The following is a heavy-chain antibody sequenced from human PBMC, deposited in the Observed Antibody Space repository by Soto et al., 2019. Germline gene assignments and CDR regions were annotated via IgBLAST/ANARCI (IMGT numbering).Heavy chain of an antibody. D-gene: IGHD2-15*01. CDR3: ARGSCSGGSCYQIYYYYGMDV. CDR1: GGTFSSYA. CDR2: IIPIFGTA. J-gene: IGHJ6*02. V-gene: IGHV1-69*01. Sequence: VQLVQSGAEVKKPGSSVKVSCKASGGTFSSYAISWVRQAPGQGLEWMGGIIPIFGTANYAQKFQGRVTITADESTSTAYMELSSLRSEDTAVYYCARGSCSGGSCYQIYYYYGMDVWGQGTTVTVSS.